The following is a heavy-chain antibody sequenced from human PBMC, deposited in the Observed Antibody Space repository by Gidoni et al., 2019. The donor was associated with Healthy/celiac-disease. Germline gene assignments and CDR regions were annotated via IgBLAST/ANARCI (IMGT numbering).Heavy chain of an antibody. D-gene: IGHD2-2*01. J-gene: IGHJ4*02. CDR3: ARGYCSSTSCGPTSGGLDY. CDR2: PIFGTA. V-gene: IGHV1-69*01. Sequence: PIFGTANYAQKFQGRVTITADESTSTAYMELSSLRSEDTAVYYCARGYCSSTSCGPTSGGLDYWGQGTLVTVSS.